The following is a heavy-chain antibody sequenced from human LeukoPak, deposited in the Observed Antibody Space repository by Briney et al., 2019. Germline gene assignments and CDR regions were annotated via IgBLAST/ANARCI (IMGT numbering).Heavy chain of an antibody. V-gene: IGHV1-69*13. Sequence: SVKVSCKAFGYTFTSNYMHWVRQAPGQGLEWMGGIIPIFGTANYAQKFQGRVTITADESTSTAYMELSSLRSEDTAVYYCARDESPLGRWLVHGVYWGQGTLVTVSS. J-gene: IGHJ4*02. CDR2: IIPIFGTA. D-gene: IGHD6-19*01. CDR1: GYTFTSNY. CDR3: ARDESPLGRWLVHGVY.